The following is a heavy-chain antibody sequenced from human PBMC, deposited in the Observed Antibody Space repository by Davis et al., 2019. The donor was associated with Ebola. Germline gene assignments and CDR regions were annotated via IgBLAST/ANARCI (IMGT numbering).Heavy chain of an antibody. Sequence: ASVTVSCKVSGYTLSDLSIHWVRQAPGKGLEWMGGFDPEDEETIYAQKFQGRVTMTEDTSTDTAYMELSSLRSEDTAVYYCATHISYYYDSSGDYFDYWGQGTLVTVSS. CDR3: ATHISYYYDSSGDYFDY. D-gene: IGHD3-22*01. CDR1: GYTLSDLS. CDR2: FDPEDEET. J-gene: IGHJ4*02. V-gene: IGHV1-24*01.